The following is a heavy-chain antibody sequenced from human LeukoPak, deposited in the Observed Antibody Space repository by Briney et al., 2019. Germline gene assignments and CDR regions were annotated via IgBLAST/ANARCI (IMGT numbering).Heavy chain of an antibody. V-gene: IGHV1-46*01. J-gene: IGHJ4*02. Sequence: ASVKVSCKASGYTFTSYYMHWVRQAPGQGLEWMGIINPSGGSTSYAQKFQGRVTMTRDTSTSTVYMELSSLRSEDTAVYYCARDQYDFWSGSRFAAYDYWGQGTLVTVSS. D-gene: IGHD3-3*01. CDR3: ARDQYDFWSGSRFAAYDY. CDR1: GYTFTSYY. CDR2: INPSGGST.